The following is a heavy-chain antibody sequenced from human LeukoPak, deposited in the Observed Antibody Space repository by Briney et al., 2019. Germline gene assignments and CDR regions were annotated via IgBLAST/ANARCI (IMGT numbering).Heavy chain of an antibody. CDR1: GFTFSSYG. Sequence: GGSLRLSCAASGFTFSSYGMHWVRQAPGKGLEWVAVIWYDGSNKYYADSVKGRFTISRDNSKNTLYLQMNSVRAEDTAVYYCAKGGYRTRGYYYMDVWGKGTTVTVSS. J-gene: IGHJ6*03. V-gene: IGHV3-33*06. CDR2: IWYDGSNK. CDR3: AKGGYRTRGYYYMDV. D-gene: IGHD6-13*01.